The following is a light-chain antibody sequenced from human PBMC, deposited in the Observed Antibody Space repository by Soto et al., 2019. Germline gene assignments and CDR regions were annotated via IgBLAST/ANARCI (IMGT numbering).Light chain of an antibody. V-gene: IGLV1-44*01. J-gene: IGLJ3*02. CDR2: GNN. Sequence: QSVLTQPPSASGTPGQRVTISCSGSRTNIGGNTVSWYQQHPGTAPKLLIYGNNHRPSGVPDRFSGSKSCTSASLAISGLQSADEADYYCAAWHASRNGPVFGGGTKLTVL. CDR1: RTNIGGNT. CDR3: AAWHASRNGPV.